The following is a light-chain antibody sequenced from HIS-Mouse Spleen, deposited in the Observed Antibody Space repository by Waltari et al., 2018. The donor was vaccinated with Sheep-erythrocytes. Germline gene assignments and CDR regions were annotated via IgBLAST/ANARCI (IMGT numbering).Light chain of an antibody. J-gene: IGLJ2*01. CDR3: QAWDSSTVV. CDR1: KLGDKY. Sequence: SYELTQPPSVSVSPGQTASITCSGDKLGDKYACWYHQKPGQSPVLVIYQDSKRPSGIPGRFSGSNSGNTATLTISGTQAMDEGDYYCQAWDSSTVVFGGGTKLTVL. V-gene: IGLV3-1*01. CDR2: QDS.